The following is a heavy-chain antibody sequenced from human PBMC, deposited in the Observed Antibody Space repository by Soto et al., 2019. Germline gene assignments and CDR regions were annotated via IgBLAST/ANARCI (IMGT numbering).Heavy chain of an antibody. D-gene: IGHD2-2*01. CDR1: GVTFNRYA. CDR3: ARDHQYQLPSDV. Sequence: QAQLVESGGGMVQPGRSLRLSCVASGVTFNRYAMHWVRQAPGKGLEWVAVISYDGSNKYYADSVKGRFTISRDNSNNTLYLQMNTLKAEESAVYYCARDHQYQLPSDVWGQGTTVTVS. V-gene: IGHV3-30*04. CDR2: ISYDGSNK. J-gene: IGHJ6*02.